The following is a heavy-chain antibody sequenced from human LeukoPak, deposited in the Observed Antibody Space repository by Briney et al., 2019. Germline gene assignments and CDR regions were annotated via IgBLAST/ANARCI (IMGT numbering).Heavy chain of an antibody. Sequence: GGSLRLSCAASGFTFSSYWMSWVRQAPGKGLEWVANIKQDGSEKYYVDSVKGRFTISRDNAKNSLYLQMNSLQREETAVYYCERHPGYSGYYFYASSALHYYYYYGMDVWGQGATVTVSS. J-gene: IGHJ6*02. V-gene: IGHV3-7*01. CDR2: IKQDGSEK. D-gene: IGHD5-12*01. CDR3: ERHPGYSGYYFYASSALHYYYYYGMDV. CDR1: GFTFSSYW.